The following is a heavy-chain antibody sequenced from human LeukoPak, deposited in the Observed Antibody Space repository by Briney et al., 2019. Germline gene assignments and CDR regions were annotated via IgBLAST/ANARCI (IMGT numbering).Heavy chain of an antibody. CDR2: ISSSSSYI. J-gene: IGHJ1*01. D-gene: IGHD3-22*01. V-gene: IGHV3-21*01. CDR1: GFTFSSYS. Sequence: PGGSLRLSCAASGFTFSSYSMNWVRQAPGKGLEWVSSISSSSSYIYYADSVEGRFTISRDNAKNSLYLQMNSLRAEDTAVYYCATNYYDSSGYRYFQHWGQGTLVTVSS. CDR3: ATNYYDSSGYRYFQH.